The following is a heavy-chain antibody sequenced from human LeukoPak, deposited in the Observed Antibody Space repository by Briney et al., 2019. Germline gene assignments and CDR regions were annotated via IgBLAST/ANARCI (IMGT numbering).Heavy chain of an antibody. CDR2: ISASGSSP. J-gene: IGHJ4*02. CDR3: AKEYSDILTGYPDS. D-gene: IGHD3-9*01. CDR1: GFTFNSYA. V-gene: IGHV3-23*01. Sequence: GGSLRLSCAASGFTFNSYAMSWVRQAPGKGLEWVSSISASGSSPYYADSVEGRFTISRDNSKNTLYLQMNSLRAEEMAVYYCAKEYSDILTGYPDSWGPGTLVTVSS.